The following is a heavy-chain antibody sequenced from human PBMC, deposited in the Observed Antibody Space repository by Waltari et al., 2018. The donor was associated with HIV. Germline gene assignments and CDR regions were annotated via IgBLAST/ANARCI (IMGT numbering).Heavy chain of an antibody. Sequence: QVQLVQSGAEVKKPGSSVKVSCKASGGTFSSYTISWVRQAPGQGLEWMGRIIPILGIANYAQKFQGRVTITADKSPSTAYMELSSLRSEDTAVYYCARGPMVRGPPYGMDVWGQGTTVTVSS. CDR2: IIPILGIA. J-gene: IGHJ6*02. V-gene: IGHV1-69*02. CDR1: GGTFSSYT. CDR3: ARGPMVRGPPYGMDV. D-gene: IGHD3-10*01.